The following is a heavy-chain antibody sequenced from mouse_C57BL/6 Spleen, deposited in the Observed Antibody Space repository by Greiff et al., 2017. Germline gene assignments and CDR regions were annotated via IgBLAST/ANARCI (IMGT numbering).Heavy chain of an antibody. D-gene: IGHD2-1*01. J-gene: IGHJ4*01. Sequence: QVHVKQSGAELARPGASVKLSCKASGYTFTSYGISWVKQRTGQGLEWIGEIYPRSGNTYYNEKFKGKATLTADKSSSTAYMELRSLTSEDSAVYFCAREGIYYGKDYAMDYWGQGTSVTVSS. CDR3: AREGIYYGKDYAMDY. V-gene: IGHV1-81*01. CDR2: IYPRSGNT. CDR1: GYTFTSYG.